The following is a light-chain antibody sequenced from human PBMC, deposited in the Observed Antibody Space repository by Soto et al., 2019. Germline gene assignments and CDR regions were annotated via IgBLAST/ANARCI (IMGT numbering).Light chain of an antibody. V-gene: IGKV3-20*01. CDR3: QQYGSSPKT. J-gene: IGKJ1*01. Sequence: DLTQAPITLSLSPGERATLSCRASQSVSSSYLAWYQQKPGQAPRLLIYGASSRATGIPDRFSGSGSGTDFTLTISRLEPEDFAVYYCQQYGSSPKTFGQGTKVDIK. CDR1: QSVSSSY. CDR2: GAS.